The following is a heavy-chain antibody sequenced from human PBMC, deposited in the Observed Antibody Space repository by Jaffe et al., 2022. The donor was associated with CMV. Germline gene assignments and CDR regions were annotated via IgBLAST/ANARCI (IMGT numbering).Heavy chain of an antibody. J-gene: IGHJ6*02. CDR2: ISWDGGST. CDR3: AKDKGVVAALAGPAGGMDV. D-gene: IGHD2-15*01. V-gene: IGHV3-43*01. CDR1: GFTFDDYT. Sequence: EVQLVESGGVVVQPGGSLRLSCAASGFTFDDYTMHWVRQAPGKGLEWVSLISWDGGSTYYADSVKGRFTISRDNSKNSLYLQMNSLRTEDTALYYCAKDKGVVAALAGPAGGMDVWGQGTTVTVSS.